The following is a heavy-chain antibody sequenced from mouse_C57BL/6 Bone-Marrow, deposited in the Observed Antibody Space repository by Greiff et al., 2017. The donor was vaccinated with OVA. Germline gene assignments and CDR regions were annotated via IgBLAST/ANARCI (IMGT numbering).Heavy chain of an antibody. CDR3: TGYYSNYPYYFDY. D-gene: IGHD2-5*01. CDR2: IRNKANNHAT. J-gene: IGHJ2*01. V-gene: IGHV6-6*01. CDR1: GFTFSDAW. Sequence: EVQLVESGGGLVQPGGSMKLSCAASGFTFSDAWMDWVRQSPEKGLEWVAEIRNKANNHATYYAESVKGRFTISRDYSKSSVYLQMNSLRAEDTGIYYCTGYYSNYPYYFDYWGQGTTLTVSS.